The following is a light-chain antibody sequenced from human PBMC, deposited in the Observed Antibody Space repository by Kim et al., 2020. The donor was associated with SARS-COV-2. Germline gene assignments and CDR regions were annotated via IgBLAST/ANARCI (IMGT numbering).Light chain of an antibody. CDR2: GAS. J-gene: IGKJ4*01. V-gene: IGKV3-20*01. Sequence: LSWSPGERATLSCRASQSVSNLAWYQQKPGQAPRLLIYGASSRATGIPDRFSGSGSGTDFTLTISRLEPEDFAVYYCQQYGSSLLTFGGGTKLEIK. CDR3: QQYGSSLLT. CDR1: QSVSN.